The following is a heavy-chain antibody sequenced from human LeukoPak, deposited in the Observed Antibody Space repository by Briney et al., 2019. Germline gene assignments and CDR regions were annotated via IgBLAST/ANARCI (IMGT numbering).Heavy chain of an antibody. CDR2: INTNTGNP. V-gene: IGHV7-4-1*02. J-gene: IGHJ4*02. CDR3: ARGPVMETRKANTAAAVFGY. Sequence: ASVKVSCKASGYTFTSYYMHWVRQAPGQGLEWMGWINTNTGNPTYAQGFTGRFVFSLDTSVSTAYLQISSLKAEDTAVYYCARGPVMETRKANTAAAVFGYWGQGTLVTVSS. CDR1: GYTFTSYY. D-gene: IGHD6-13*01.